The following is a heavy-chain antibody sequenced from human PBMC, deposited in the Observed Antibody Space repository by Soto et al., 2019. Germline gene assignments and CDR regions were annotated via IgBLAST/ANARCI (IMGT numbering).Heavy chain of an antibody. CDR3: ARSITIFGVVIIEAFKFDP. CDR2: IYWNDDK. V-gene: IGHV2-5*01. J-gene: IGHJ5*02. Sequence: SGPTLVQPTQTLTLTCTFSGFSLSTSGVGVGWIRQPPGKALEWLALIYWNDDKRYSPSLKSRLTITKDTSKNQVVLTMTNMDPVDTATYYCARSITIFGVVIIEAFKFDPWGQGTLVTVSS. D-gene: IGHD3-3*01. CDR1: GFSLSTSGVG.